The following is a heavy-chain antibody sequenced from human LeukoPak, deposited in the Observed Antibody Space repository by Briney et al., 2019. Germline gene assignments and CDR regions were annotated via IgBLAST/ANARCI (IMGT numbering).Heavy chain of an antibody. D-gene: IGHD5-24*01. Sequence: SETLSLTCAVYGGSFSPYYWSWIRQSPGKGLEWIAEIDHRGDTNYNPSVKSRVAISIDTSKNQFSLNMRSLSAADTAVYYCARGATISETGYFDFWGQGTVVTVSS. CDR2: IDHRGDT. CDR3: ARGATISETGYFDF. V-gene: IGHV4-34*01. CDR1: GGSFSPYY. J-gene: IGHJ4*03.